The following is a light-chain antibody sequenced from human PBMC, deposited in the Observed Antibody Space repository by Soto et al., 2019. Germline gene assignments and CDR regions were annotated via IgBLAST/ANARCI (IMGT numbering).Light chain of an antibody. Sequence: DIQMTQCPSTLSGSVRDRVTIPCRASQTISSWLAWYQQKPGKAPKLLIYKASTLKSGVPSRFSGSGSGTEFTLTISSLQPDDFATYYCQHYNSYSTFGQGTKVDIK. CDR3: QHYNSYST. CDR2: KAS. V-gene: IGKV1-5*03. J-gene: IGKJ1*01. CDR1: QTISSW.